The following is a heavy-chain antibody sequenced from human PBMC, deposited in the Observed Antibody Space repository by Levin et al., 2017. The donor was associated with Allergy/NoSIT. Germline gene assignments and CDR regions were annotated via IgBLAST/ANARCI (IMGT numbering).Heavy chain of an antibody. CDR1: GGSISSSSYH. Sequence: SETLSLTCSVSGGSISSSSYHWGWIRQPPGRGLEWIGNIYYSGTTYYNPSLKSRVTISVDTSKNQFSLKLSSVTAADTAVYYCARRQTGSSWRDYWGQGTLVTVSS. V-gene: IGHV4-39*01. CDR3: ARRQTGSSWRDY. J-gene: IGHJ4*02. D-gene: IGHD2-15*01. CDR2: IYYSGTT.